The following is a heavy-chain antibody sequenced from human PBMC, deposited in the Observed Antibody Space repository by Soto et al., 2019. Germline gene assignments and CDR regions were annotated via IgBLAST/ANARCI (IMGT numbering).Heavy chain of an antibody. CDR3: TRAAWFPYLSFY. D-gene: IGHD3-10*01. J-gene: IGHJ4*02. Sequence: GSLRLSCAASGFTFSRLDLHWVRQAPGKGLEWISYISSSGSTAYYASSVEGRFTISRDNANNSVYLQMDSLRAEDTALYYCTRAAWFPYLSFYWGQGALVTVSS. V-gene: IGHV3-48*03. CDR2: ISSSGSTA. CDR1: GFTFSRLD.